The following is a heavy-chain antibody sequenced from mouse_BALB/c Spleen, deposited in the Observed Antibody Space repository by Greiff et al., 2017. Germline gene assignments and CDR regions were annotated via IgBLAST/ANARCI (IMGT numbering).Heavy chain of an antibody. CDR2: IYPGNSDT. CDR3: TRSRGDFMDY. J-gene: IGHJ4*01. V-gene: IGHV1-5*01. CDR1: GFSFTSYW. Sequence: EVQLQQSGTVLARPGASVKMSCKASGFSFTSYWMHWVKQRPGQGLEWIGAIYPGNSDTSYNQKFKGKAKLTAVTSASTAYMELSSLTNEDSAVYYCTRSRGDFMDYWGQGTSVTVSS.